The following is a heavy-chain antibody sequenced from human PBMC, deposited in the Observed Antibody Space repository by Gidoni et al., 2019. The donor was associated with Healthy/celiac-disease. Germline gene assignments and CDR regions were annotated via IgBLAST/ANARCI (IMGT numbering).Heavy chain of an antibody. Sequence: EVQLLESGGGLVQPGGSLRLSCAASGFTFSSYAMRWGSQAPGKGLEWVSAISGSGGSTYYADSVKGRFTISRDNSKNTLYLQMNSLRAEDTAVYYCAKEPLPTMIVVVITNWGQGTLVTVSS. CDR1: GFTFSSYA. D-gene: IGHD3-22*01. J-gene: IGHJ4*02. V-gene: IGHV3-23*01. CDR2: ISGSGGST. CDR3: AKEPLPTMIVVVITN.